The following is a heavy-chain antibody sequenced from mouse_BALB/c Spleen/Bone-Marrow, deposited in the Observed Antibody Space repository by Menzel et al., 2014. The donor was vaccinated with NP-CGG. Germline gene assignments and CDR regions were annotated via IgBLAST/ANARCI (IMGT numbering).Heavy chain of an antibody. V-gene: IGHV4-1*02. Sequence: EVKLQESGGGLVQPGGSLKLSCAASGFDFSRYWMSWVRQAPGKGLEWIGEINPDSSTINYTSSLKDKFIISRDNAKNTLYLQMSKVRSEDTALYYCARLYYDYDDVFYWYFDVWGAGTTVTVSS. CDR1: GFDFSRYW. J-gene: IGHJ1*01. CDR2: INPDSSTI. D-gene: IGHD2-4*01. CDR3: ARLYYDYDDVFYWYFDV.